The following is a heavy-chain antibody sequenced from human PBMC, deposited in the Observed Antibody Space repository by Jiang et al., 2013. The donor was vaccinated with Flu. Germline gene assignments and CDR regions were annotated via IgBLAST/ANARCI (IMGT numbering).Heavy chain of an antibody. D-gene: IGHD6-19*01. CDR2: INHSGST. CDR1: GGSFSGYY. Sequence: KPSETLSLTCAVYGGSFSGYYWSWIRQPPGKGLEWIGEINHSGSTNYNPSLKSRVTISVDTSKNQFSLKLSSVTAADTAVYYCARGVRDSSGWYGQQQTNYYYYGMDVWGQGTTVTVSS. J-gene: IGHJ6*02. V-gene: IGHV4-34*01. CDR3: ARGVRDSSGWYGQQQTNYYYYGMDV.